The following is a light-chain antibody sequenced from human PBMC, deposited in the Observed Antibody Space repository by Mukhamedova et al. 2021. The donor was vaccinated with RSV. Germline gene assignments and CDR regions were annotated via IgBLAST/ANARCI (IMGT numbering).Light chain of an antibody. J-gene: IGLJ1*01. V-gene: IGLV3-1*01. Sequence: GQSPVLVIFQDIQRPSGISERFSGSNSGNTATPIITGTQTADEADYYCQAWDDKTGVFGTGTTVTVL. CDR3: QAWDDKTGV. CDR2: QDI.